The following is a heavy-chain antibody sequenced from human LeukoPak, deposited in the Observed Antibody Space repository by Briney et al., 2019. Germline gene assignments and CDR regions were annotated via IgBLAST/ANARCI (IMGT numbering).Heavy chain of an antibody. V-gene: IGHV4-34*01. CDR3: ARGRFPKSGSYLF. J-gene: IGHJ4*02. CDR2: INHSGST. CDR1: GGSFSGYY. D-gene: IGHD1-26*01. Sequence: PSETLSLTCAVYGGSFSGYYWSWIRQPPGKGLEWIGEINHSGSTNYNPSLKSRVTISVDTSKSQFSLKLSSVTAADTAVYYCARGRFPKSGSYLFWGQGTLVTVSS.